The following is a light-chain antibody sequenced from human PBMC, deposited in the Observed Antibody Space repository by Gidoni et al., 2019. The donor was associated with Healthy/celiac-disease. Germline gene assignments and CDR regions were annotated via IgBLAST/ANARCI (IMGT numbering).Light chain of an antibody. J-gene: IGKJ2*01. CDR1: QSVSSY. Sequence: ELVMTQSPATLSVSPGERATLTCSANQSVSSYLAWYQQKPGQAPRLLIYGASNRATGIPARFSGSGSGTEFTLTISSLQSEDFAVYYCQQYNNWPYTFGQGTKLEIK. V-gene: IGKV3-15*01. CDR2: GAS. CDR3: QQYNNWPYT.